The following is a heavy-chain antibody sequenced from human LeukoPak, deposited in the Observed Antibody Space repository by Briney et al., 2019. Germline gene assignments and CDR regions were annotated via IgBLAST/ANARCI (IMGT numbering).Heavy chain of an antibody. D-gene: IGHD6-13*01. CDR1: GGSISSGSYY. V-gene: IGHV4-61*09. Sequence: SQTLSLTCTVSGGSISSGSYYWNWIRQPAGKGLEWIGYIYNSGSTNNNPSLKSRVTISVDTSKKQFSLKLSSVTAADTAVYYCARDPHSSSWYFDYWGQGTLVTVSS. CDR3: ARDPHSSSWYFDY. J-gene: IGHJ4*02. CDR2: IYNSGST.